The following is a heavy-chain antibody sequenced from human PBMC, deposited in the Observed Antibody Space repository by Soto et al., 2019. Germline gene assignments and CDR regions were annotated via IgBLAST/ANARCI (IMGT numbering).Heavy chain of an antibody. CDR3: ATGVVVAVVRIWFAP. J-gene: IGHJ5*02. CDR1: GYTVTGYD. CDR2: LNPNTGET. Sequence: ASVKVSCKASGYTVTGYDIHWVRQATGQGLEWMGWLNPNTGETVYAQKFQGRVTMTEDTSTNTAYMELSSLSSEDTAVYYCATGVVVAVVRIWFAPWGQGTLVTVSS. V-gene: IGHV1-8*01. D-gene: IGHD3-22*01.